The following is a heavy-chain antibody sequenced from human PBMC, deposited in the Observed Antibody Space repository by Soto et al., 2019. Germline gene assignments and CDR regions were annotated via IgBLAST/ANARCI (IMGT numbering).Heavy chain of an antibody. CDR2: ISYDGSNK. V-gene: IGHV3-30*18. CDR3: AKDRDRYYYDSSGYFAPSFDY. J-gene: IGHJ4*02. CDR1: GIAFISEV. D-gene: IGHD3-22*01. Sequence: GGALSLSWSGSGIAFISEVVESVRQAPGKGLEWVAVISYDGSNKYYADSVKGRFTISRDNSKNTLYLQMNSLRAEDTAVYYCAKDRDRYYYDSSGYFAPSFDYWGQGTLVTVSS.